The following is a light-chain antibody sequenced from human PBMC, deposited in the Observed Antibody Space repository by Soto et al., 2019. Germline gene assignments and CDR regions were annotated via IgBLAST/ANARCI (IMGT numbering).Light chain of an antibody. Sequence: QSVLTQPASVSGSPGQSITISCTGTSRYVGGYNYVSWYQQHPGKAPKLMIYDVSNRPSGVSNRFSGSKSGNTASLTISGLQAEDEADYYCSSYTSSSTPEVVFGGGTKLTVL. J-gene: IGLJ2*01. CDR2: DVS. CDR1: SRYVGGYNY. CDR3: SSYTSSSTPEVV. V-gene: IGLV2-14*01.